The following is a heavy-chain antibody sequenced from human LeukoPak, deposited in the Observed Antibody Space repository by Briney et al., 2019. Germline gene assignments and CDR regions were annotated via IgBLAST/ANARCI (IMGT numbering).Heavy chain of an antibody. CDR3: ARDPGLDYYDSSGYPHGYNWFDP. D-gene: IGHD3-22*01. Sequence: GGSPRLSCAASGFTFSSYSMNWVRQAPGKGLEWVSSISSSSSYIYYADSVKGRFTISRDNAKNSLYLQMNSLRAEDTAVYYCARDPGLDYYDSSGYPHGYNWFDPWGQGTLVTVSS. J-gene: IGHJ5*02. CDR1: GFTFSSYS. V-gene: IGHV3-21*01. CDR2: ISSSSSYI.